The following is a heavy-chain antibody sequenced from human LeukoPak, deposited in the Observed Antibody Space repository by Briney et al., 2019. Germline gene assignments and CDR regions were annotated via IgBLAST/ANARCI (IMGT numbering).Heavy chain of an antibody. CDR3: ARGALVRYFDWSHKRSDYFDY. Sequence: PSQTLSLTCTVSGGSISSGSYYWSWIRQPPGKGLEWIGEINHSGSTNYNPSLKSRVTISVDTSKNQFSLKLSSVTAADTAVYYCARGALVRYFDWSHKRSDYFDYWGQGTLVTVSS. CDR1: GGSISSGSYY. CDR2: INHSGST. D-gene: IGHD3-9*01. J-gene: IGHJ4*02. V-gene: IGHV4-39*07.